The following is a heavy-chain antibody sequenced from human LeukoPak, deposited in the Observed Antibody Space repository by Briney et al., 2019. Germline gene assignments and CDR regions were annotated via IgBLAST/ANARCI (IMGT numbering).Heavy chain of an antibody. CDR3: ARWPSLLWFGED. CDR2: INHSGST. Sequence: SETLSLTCAVYGGSFSGYYWSWIRQPPGKGLEWLGEINHSGSTNYNPSLKSRVTITVDTSKNQFSLKLGSVTAADTAVYYCARWPSLLWFGEDWGQGTLVTVSS. CDR1: GGSFSGYY. D-gene: IGHD3-10*01. V-gene: IGHV4-34*01. J-gene: IGHJ4*02.